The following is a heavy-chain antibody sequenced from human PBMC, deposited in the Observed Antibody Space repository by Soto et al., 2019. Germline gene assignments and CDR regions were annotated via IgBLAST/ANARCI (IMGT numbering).Heavy chain of an antibody. D-gene: IGHD2-15*01. J-gene: IGHJ4*02. Sequence: GGSLRLSCAASGFTFSSYAMHWVRQAPGKGLEWVAVISYDGSNKYYADSVKGRFTIPRDNSKNTLYLQMNSLRAEDTAVYYCAREMYSGGNDEYHFDYWGQGTLVTVSS. V-gene: IGHV3-30-3*01. CDR2: ISYDGSNK. CDR3: AREMYSGGNDEYHFDY. CDR1: GFTFSSYA.